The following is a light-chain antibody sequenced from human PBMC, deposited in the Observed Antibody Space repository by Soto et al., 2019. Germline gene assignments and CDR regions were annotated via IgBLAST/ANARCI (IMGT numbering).Light chain of an antibody. V-gene: IGKV4-1*01. CDR1: QSVLYSSNNKNY. CDR2: WAS. Sequence: DIVMTQSPDSRAVSLGERATINCKSSQSVLYSSNNKNYLAWYQQKPGQPPKLLIYWASTRESGVPDRFSGSGSGTDFTLTISSLQAEDVAVYYCQQYYSTPLFTFGPGTKVDI. J-gene: IGKJ3*01. CDR3: QQYYSTPLFT.